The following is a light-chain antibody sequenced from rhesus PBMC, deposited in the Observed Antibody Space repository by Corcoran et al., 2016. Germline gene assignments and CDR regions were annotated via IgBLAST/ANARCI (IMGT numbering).Light chain of an antibody. V-gene: IGKV3-31*02. CDR1: QSVSSK. Sequence: EIVMTQSPATLSLSPGETATISCRTSQSVSSKLAWYQQKPGQAPRLLIYGASSRATGIPDRFSGSGSGTDFTLTISSLEPEDFAVYYCQETSNLWTFGQVTKVEIK. J-gene: IGKJ1*01. CDR2: GAS. CDR3: QETSNLWT.